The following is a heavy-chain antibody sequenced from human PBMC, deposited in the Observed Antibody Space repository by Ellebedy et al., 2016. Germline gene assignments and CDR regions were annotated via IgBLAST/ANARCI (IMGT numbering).Heavy chain of an antibody. Sequence: GGYLRLSXEGSGFIFSSYAMSWVRQAPGKGLEWVSSISGSGGSTYYGDSVKGRFTISRDNSRSTLYLQMNSLRAEDTAVYYCADGERTYFDYNRPLPWGQGTLVTVSS. CDR1: GFIFSSYA. CDR3: ADGERTYFDYNRPLP. V-gene: IGHV3-23*01. CDR2: ISGSGGST. J-gene: IGHJ5*02. D-gene: IGHD3-3*01.